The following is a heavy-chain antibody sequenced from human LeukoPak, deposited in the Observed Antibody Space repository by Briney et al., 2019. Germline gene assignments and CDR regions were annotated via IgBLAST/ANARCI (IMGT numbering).Heavy chain of an antibody. V-gene: IGHV4-59*01. D-gene: IGHD1-26*01. Sequence: PSETLSLTCTVPGGSISSYYWSWIRQPPRKGLEWIGYIYYSGSTNYNPSLKGRATISVDTSKNQFSLKLSSVTAADTAVYYCARVVVGATYFDYWGQGTLVTVSS. CDR1: GGSISSYY. CDR2: IYYSGST. CDR3: ARVVVGATYFDY. J-gene: IGHJ4*02.